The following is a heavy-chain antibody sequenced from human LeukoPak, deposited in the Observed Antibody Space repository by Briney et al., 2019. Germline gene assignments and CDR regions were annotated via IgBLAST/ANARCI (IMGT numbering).Heavy chain of an antibody. J-gene: IGHJ6*04. CDR1: GYRFTTYW. Sequence: GESLKISCKGYGYRFTTYWIGWVRQMPGKGLEWMGIIYPGDSDTRYSPSFQGQLTISADKSINTAYLQWSSLKASDTAMYYCARLPTDCRGGSCYSFYHYYGMDVWGKGTTVTVSS. D-gene: IGHD2-15*01. CDR3: ARLPTDCRGGSCYSFYHYYGMDV. CDR2: IYPGDSDT. V-gene: IGHV5-51*01.